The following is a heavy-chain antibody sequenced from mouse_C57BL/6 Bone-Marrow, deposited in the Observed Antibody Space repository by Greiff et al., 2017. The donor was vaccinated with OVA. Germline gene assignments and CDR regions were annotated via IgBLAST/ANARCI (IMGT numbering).Heavy chain of an antibody. CDR1: GYTFTDYE. CDR3: TKILRFLPWFAY. CDR2: IDPETGGT. V-gene: IGHV1-15*01. J-gene: IGHJ3*01. Sequence: QVQLQQSGAELVRPGASVTLSCKASGYTFTDYEMHWVKQTPVHGLEWIGAIDPETGGTAYNQKFKGKAILTADKSSSTAYMELRSLTSEDSAVYYCTKILRFLPWFAYWGQGTLVTVSA. D-gene: IGHD1-1*01.